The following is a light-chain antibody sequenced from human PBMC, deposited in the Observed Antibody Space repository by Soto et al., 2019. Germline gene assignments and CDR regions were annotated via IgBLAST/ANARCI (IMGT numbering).Light chain of an antibody. CDR2: VNN. CDR3: GTWDSSLSVVI. Sequence: QSVLTQPPSVSAAPGQKVTISCSGSSSNIGNNFVSWYQQLPGTAPRLLIYVNNNRPSGIPDRFSGSQSGTSATLAITGLQTGDEADNFCGTWDSSLSVVIFGGGTKLTVL. CDR1: SSNIGNNF. V-gene: IGLV1-51*01. J-gene: IGLJ2*01.